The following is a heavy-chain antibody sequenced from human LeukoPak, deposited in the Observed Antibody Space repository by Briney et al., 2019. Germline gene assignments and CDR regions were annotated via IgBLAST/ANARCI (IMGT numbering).Heavy chain of an antibody. CDR1: GFTFSWYW. D-gene: IGHD6-6*01. Sequence: GGSLRLSCAASGFTFSWYWMDWVRQAPGKGLVWVSRINSDGTSTTYADSVKGRFTISRDNAKSTLYLQMSRLRAEDTAVYYCARDLRSSSPRFAYWGQGTLVTVSS. CDR2: INSDGTST. CDR3: ARDLRSSSPRFAY. J-gene: IGHJ4*02. V-gene: IGHV3-74*01.